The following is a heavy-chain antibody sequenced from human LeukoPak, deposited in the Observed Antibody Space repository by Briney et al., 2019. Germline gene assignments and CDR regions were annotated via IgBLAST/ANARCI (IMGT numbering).Heavy chain of an antibody. CDR2: IHPGDSDT. D-gene: IGHD6-19*01. CDR3: AMAGHTYFDY. V-gene: IGHV5-51*01. Sequence: VESLKISWKGSGYSLTSYWIGWVRQMPGKGLEGMGIIHPGDSDTRYSPSFQAQVTISVDKAISTAYLQWSSLKASVTAMYYCAMAGHTYFDYWGQGTLVTVSS. J-gene: IGHJ4*02. CDR1: GYSLTSYW.